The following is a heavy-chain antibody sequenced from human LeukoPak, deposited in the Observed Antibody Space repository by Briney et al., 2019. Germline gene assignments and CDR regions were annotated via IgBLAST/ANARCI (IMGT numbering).Heavy chain of an antibody. CDR3: ARVGTADAFDI. V-gene: IGHV4-61*01. D-gene: IGHD1-1*01. J-gene: IGHJ3*02. CDR1: GGSVSSGSYY. CDR2: IYYSGST. Sequence: SETLSLTCTVSGGSVSSGSYYWGWSRQPPGKGLEWIGYIYYSGSTNYNPSLKSRVTISVDTSKNQFSLKLSSVTAADTAVYYCARVGTADAFDIWGQGTMVTVSS.